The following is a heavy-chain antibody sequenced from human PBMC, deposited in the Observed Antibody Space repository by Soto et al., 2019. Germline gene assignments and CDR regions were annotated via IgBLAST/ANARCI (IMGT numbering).Heavy chain of an antibody. J-gene: IGHJ3*02. Sequence: SVKVSCKASGGTFSSYTISWVRQAPGQGLEWMGRIIPILGIANYAQKFQGRVTITADKSTSTAYMELSSLRSEDTAVYYCAREREAPYYYDSSGSDAFDIWGQGTMVTVS. V-gene: IGHV1-69*04. CDR3: AREREAPYYYDSSGSDAFDI. CDR2: IIPILGIA. CDR1: GGTFSSYT. D-gene: IGHD3-22*01.